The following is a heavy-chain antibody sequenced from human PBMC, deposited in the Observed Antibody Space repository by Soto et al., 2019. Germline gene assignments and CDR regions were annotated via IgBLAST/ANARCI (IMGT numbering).Heavy chain of an antibody. CDR3: ARGNYNTHGMDV. D-gene: IGHD1-7*01. Sequence: QVQLVESGGGVVQPGRSLRLSCAASGFTFSSYGMHWVRQAPGKGLEWVAVIWYDGSNKYYADSVKGRFTISRDNSKNTLYLQMNSLRAEDTAVYYCARGNYNTHGMDVWGQGTTVTVSS. V-gene: IGHV3-33*01. CDR1: GFTFSSYG. J-gene: IGHJ6*02. CDR2: IWYDGSNK.